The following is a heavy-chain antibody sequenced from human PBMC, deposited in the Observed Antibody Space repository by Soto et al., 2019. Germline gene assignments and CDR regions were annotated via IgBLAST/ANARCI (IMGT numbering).Heavy chain of an antibody. V-gene: IGHV1-2*02. CDR2: INPNSGGT. D-gene: IGHD2-15*01. Sequence: ASVKVSCKASGYTFTGYYMHWVRQAPGQGLEWMGWINPNSGGTNYAQKFQGRVTMTRDTSISTAYMELSRLRSDDTAVDYCAIDCSGGSCYSTDRRYYYYYYGMDVWAQGTMVPVSS. J-gene: IGHJ6*02. CDR1: GYTFTGYY. CDR3: AIDCSGGSCYSTDRRYYYYYYGMDV.